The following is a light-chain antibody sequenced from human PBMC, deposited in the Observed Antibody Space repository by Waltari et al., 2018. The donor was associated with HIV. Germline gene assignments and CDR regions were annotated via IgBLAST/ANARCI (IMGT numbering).Light chain of an antibody. CDR3: AAWDDSLNGLV. J-gene: IGLJ2*01. CDR2: SNI. Sequence: QSVLTQPPSASATPGQRVPISCSGSSFNIGSNTVNWYQQLPGTAPKLLIYSNIRRPSGVPDRFSGSKSGTSASLAISGLQSEDEADYYCAAWDDSLNGLVFGGGTKLTVL. V-gene: IGLV1-44*01. CDR1: SFNIGSNT.